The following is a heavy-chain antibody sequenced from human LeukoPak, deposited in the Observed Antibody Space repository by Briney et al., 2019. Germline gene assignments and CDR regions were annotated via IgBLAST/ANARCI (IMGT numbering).Heavy chain of an antibody. CDR1: GFTFDDYA. Sequence: GGSLRLSCAASGFTFDDYAMRWVRQAPGKGLEWVSGISWSSGSIGYADSVKGRFTISRDNAKNSLYLQMNSLRAEDTALYYCAKGLVRGVIRPPWFDPWGQGTLVTVSS. V-gene: IGHV3-9*01. D-gene: IGHD3-10*01. J-gene: IGHJ5*02. CDR3: AKGLVRGVIRPPWFDP. CDR2: ISWSSGSI.